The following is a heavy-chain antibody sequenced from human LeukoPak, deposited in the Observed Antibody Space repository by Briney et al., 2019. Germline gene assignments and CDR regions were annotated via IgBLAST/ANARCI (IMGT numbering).Heavy chain of an antibody. CDR3: ARAKRYSYVDY. V-gene: IGHV3-48*04. CDR2: ISSGGTTI. CDR1: GFTFSSFW. D-gene: IGHD5-18*01. J-gene: IGHJ4*02. Sequence: GGSLRLSCAASGFTFSSFWMSWVRQAPGKGLEWVSYISSGGTTIYYADSVKGRFTISRDNAKNSLYLQMNSLRAEDTAVYYCARAKRYSYVDYWGQGALVTVSS.